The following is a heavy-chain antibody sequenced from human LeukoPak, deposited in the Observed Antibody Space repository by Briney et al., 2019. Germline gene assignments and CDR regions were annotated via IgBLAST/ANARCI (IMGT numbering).Heavy chain of an antibody. CDR3: VRGGDYSDAKGYYEGAY. J-gene: IGHJ4*02. CDR1: GFSFSSYS. Sequence: PGGSVRLSCSASGFSFSSYSMNWVRQAPGKGLEWVSAISSGSSYIYYADSVKGRFSISRDNANNSLYLQMDSLRAEDTAMYYCVRGGDYSDAKGYYEGAYWGQGTLITVSS. CDR2: ISSGSSYI. V-gene: IGHV3-21*06. D-gene: IGHD3-22*01.